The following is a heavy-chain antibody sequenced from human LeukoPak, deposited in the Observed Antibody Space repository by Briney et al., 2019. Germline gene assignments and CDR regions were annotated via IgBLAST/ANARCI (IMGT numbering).Heavy chain of an antibody. J-gene: IGHJ4*02. CDR2: IGLGGSDT. CDR1: GFTFSSHA. D-gene: IGHD3-16*01. Sequence: GGSLRLSCVASGFTFSSHAASWFRQAPGKGLEWVSTIGLGGSDTYYADSVRGRFTISKDSSKNTLQMNSLSAEDTAIYYCVKHSGGAYGNTDHWGQGVLVTVSS. V-gene: IGHV3-23*01. CDR3: VKHSGGAYGNTDH.